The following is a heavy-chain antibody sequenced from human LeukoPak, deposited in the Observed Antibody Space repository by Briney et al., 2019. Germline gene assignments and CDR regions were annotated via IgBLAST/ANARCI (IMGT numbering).Heavy chain of an antibody. CDR1: GFTLTTYD. J-gene: IGHJ4*02. D-gene: IGHD6-13*01. CDR3: ARGGYSSTWYVFDS. V-gene: IGHV3-13*04. Sequence: GGSLRLSCAASGFTLTTYDMHWVRQSTGKGLEWVSAISIAGDTFYAGSVKGRFTISRDSAKNSLYLQMNSLRVGDTAVYYCARGGYSSTWYVFDSWGQGTLVTVSS. CDR2: ISIAGDT.